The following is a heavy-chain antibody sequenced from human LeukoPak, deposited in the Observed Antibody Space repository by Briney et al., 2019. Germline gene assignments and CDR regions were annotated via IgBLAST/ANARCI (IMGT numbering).Heavy chain of an antibody. V-gene: IGHV4-39*07. J-gene: IGHJ4*02. D-gene: IGHD1-26*01. CDR2: INYSGRT. CDR1: GASMSASTYY. Sequence: SETLSLTCSVSGASMSASTYYWAWVRQPPGEGLDWIGSINYSGRTYYSSSLTSRVTISLDMSKNQFSLQLSSVTAADTAVYYCTRLSTGSGNYFDYWGLGTLVTVSS. CDR3: TRLSTGSGNYFDY.